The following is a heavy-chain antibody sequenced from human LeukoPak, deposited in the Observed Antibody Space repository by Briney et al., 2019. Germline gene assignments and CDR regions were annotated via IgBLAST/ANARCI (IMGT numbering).Heavy chain of an antibody. J-gene: IGHJ4*02. V-gene: IGHV3-30*04. CDR1: GFTSSSYA. Sequence: PGRSLRLSCAASGFTSSSYAMHWVRQAPGKGLEWVAVISYDGSNKYYADSVKGRFTISRDNSKNTLYLQMNSLRAEDTAVYYCARYSSSWGLFDYWGQGTLVTVSS. D-gene: IGHD6-13*01. CDR3: ARYSSSWGLFDY. CDR2: ISYDGSNK.